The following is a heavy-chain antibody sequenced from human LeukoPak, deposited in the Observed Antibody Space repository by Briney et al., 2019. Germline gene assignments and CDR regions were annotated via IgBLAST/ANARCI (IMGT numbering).Heavy chain of an antibody. CDR1: GFPFSNYW. CDR2: IKEDGSVM. J-gene: IGHJ4*02. CDR3: ARDVWGSYATGSYLDY. Sequence: GGSLRLSCAASGFPFSNYWMSGVRQAPGKGREGVADIKEDGSVMYYGDSLKGGFTISRATAPNSLYLQMNSLRAEDTAVYFCARDVWGSYATGSYLDYWGQGAPVTVSS. V-gene: IGHV3-7*01. D-gene: IGHD2-2*01.